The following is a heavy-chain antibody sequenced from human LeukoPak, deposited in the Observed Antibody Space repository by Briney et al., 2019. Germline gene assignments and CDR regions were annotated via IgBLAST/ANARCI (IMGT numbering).Heavy chain of an antibody. CDR1: GGSISSGGYS. V-gene: IGHV4-30-2*01. Sequence: SQTLSLTCAVSGGSISSGGYSWSWVRQPPGKGLERIGYIYHSGSTYYNPSLKSRVTISVDRSKNQFSLKLSSVTAADTAVYYCARGVQWLVPLFDYWGQGTLVTVSS. CDR2: IYHSGST. J-gene: IGHJ4*02. CDR3: ARGVQWLVPLFDY. D-gene: IGHD6-19*01.